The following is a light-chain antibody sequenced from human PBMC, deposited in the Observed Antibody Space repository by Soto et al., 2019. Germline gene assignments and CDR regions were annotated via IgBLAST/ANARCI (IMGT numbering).Light chain of an antibody. CDR1: SGSVSTSYY. J-gene: IGLJ3*02. V-gene: IGLV8-61*01. CDR2: STN. CDR3: VLYMASSWV. Sequence: QTVVTQEPSFSVSPGGTVTLTCGLSSGSVSTSYYPSWYQQTPGQAPRTLFYSTNTRSSGVPDRFSGSILGNKAALTITGAQADDESDYYCVLYMASSWVFGGGTKLTVL.